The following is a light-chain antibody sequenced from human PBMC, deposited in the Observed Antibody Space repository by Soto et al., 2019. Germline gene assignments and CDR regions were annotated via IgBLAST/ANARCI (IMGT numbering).Light chain of an antibody. J-gene: IGLJ2*01. Sequence: QSALTQPASVSGSPGQSITISCSGTSSNIGGYNVVSWYQQHPGKAPKVIIYEAIKRPSGVSNRFSGSISGNTASLTISGLRAEDEGDYFCSSFTGTSALILFGGGTKLTVL. V-gene: IGLV2-14*02. CDR1: SSNIGGYNV. CDR2: EAI. CDR3: SSFTGTSALIL.